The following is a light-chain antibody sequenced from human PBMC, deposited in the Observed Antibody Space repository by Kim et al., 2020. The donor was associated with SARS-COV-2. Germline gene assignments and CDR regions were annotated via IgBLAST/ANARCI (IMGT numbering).Light chain of an antibody. V-gene: IGKV3-20*01. CDR1: QSVSSNY. CDR3: QQYGSSPWT. J-gene: IGKJ1*01. Sequence: PGERATLSCRASQSVSSNYLAWYQQKLGQAPSLLIYGASSRATGIPDRFSGSGSGTDFTLTISRLEPEDFAVYYCQQYGSSPWTFGQGTKVDIK. CDR2: GAS.